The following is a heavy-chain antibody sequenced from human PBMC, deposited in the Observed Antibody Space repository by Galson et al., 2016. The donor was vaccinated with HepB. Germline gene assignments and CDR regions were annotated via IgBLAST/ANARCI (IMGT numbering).Heavy chain of an antibody. Sequence: SLRLSCAASGFTFSNFGMHWVRQAPGKGLDWVAFIRYDGSDVYYADSVKGRFTISRDNSKNTLDLQMNSLRAEDTGVYYCAREVEYSSSQFDYWGQGNLVTVSS. CDR2: IRYDGSDV. J-gene: IGHJ4*02. CDR1: GFTFSNFG. D-gene: IGHD5-12*01. CDR3: AREVEYSSSQFDY. V-gene: IGHV3-30*02.